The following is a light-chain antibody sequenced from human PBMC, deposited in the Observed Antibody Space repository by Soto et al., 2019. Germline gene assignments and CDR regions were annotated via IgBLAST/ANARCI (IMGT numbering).Light chain of an antibody. J-gene: IGKJ4*01. CDR2: LGS. CDR3: MQGSHWPLT. V-gene: IGKV2-28*01. CDR1: RNLLHSNGYYY. Sequence: EIVLTQSPLSLPVTPGEPASISCRSSRNLLHSNGYYYLDWYLQKPGQSPQLLIYLGSNRASGVPDRFSGSGSGTDFTLKISRVEAEDVGVYYCMQGSHWPLTFGGGTKVEIK.